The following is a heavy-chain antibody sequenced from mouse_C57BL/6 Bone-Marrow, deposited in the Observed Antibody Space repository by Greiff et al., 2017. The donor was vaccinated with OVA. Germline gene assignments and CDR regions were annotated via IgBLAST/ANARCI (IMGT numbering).Heavy chain of an antibody. V-gene: IGHV3-6*01. D-gene: IGHD1-1*01. Sequence: EVQLQQSGPGLVKPSQSLSLTCSVTGYSITSGYYWNWIRQFPGNKLEWMGYISYDGSNNYNPSLKNRISITRDTSKNQFFLKLNSVTTEDTATYYCARPIYYYGSSYVWFAYWVQGTLVTVSA. CDR3: ARPIYYYGSSYVWFAY. CDR2: ISYDGSN. J-gene: IGHJ3*01. CDR1: GYSITSGYY.